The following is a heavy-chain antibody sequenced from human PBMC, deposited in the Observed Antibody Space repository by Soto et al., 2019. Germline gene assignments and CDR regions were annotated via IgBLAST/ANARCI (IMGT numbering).Heavy chain of an antibody. CDR2: MIPIFGTA. CDR1: GGTFSSYA. Sequence: ASVKVSCKASGGTFSSYAISWVRQAPGQGLEWMGGMIPIFGTANYAQKYQGRVTITANTSTSTAYMELSSLRSEDTAVYYCARGRDDYGDYYYYYMDVWGKGTTVTVSS. J-gene: IGHJ6*03. V-gene: IGHV1-69*06. CDR3: ARGRDDYGDYYYYYMDV. D-gene: IGHD4-17*01.